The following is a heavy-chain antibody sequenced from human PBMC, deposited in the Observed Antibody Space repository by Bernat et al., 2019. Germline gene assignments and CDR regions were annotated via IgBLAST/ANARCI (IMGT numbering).Heavy chain of an antibody. J-gene: IGHJ4*02. Sequence: QVQLVESGGGVVQPGRSLRLSCAASGFTFSSYAMHWVRQAPGKGLEWVAVISYDGSNKYYADSVKGRFTISRDNSKNTLYLQMNSLRAEDTAVYYYARDSMTTVVYFDYWGQGTLVTVSS. V-gene: IGHV3-30-3*01. CDR1: GFTFSSYA. CDR3: ARDSMTTVVYFDY. D-gene: IGHD4-23*01. CDR2: ISYDGSNK.